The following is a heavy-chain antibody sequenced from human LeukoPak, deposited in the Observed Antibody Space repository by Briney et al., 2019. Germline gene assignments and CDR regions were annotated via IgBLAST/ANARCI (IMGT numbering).Heavy chain of an antibody. CDR1: GFTISNCW. Sequence: GGSLRLSCSASGFTISNCWMTWVRQAPGKGLEWVANMNQDGSRIYYVDSVKGRFTIYTDKAKNTLYLQMNSLKAEDTAVYYCARDFIVGAPTLGFDVWGEGTMVTVSS. CDR2: MNQDGSRI. V-gene: IGHV3-7*01. D-gene: IGHD1-26*01. CDR3: ARDFIVGAPTLGFDV. J-gene: IGHJ3*01.